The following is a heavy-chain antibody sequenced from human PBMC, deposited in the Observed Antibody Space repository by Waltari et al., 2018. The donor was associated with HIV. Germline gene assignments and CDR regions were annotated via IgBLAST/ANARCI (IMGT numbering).Heavy chain of an antibody. D-gene: IGHD3-10*02. CDR2: MNPNSGNT. Sequence: QVQLVQSGAEVKKPGASVKVSCEASGYTFTSYDTNWVRQATGQGLEWMGWMNPNSGNTGYAQKFQGRVTMTRNTSISTAYMELSSLRSEDTAVYYCARLPVPYYYYGMDVWGQGTTVTVSS. V-gene: IGHV1-8*01. CDR1: GYTFTSYD. CDR3: ARLPVPYYYYGMDV. J-gene: IGHJ6*02.